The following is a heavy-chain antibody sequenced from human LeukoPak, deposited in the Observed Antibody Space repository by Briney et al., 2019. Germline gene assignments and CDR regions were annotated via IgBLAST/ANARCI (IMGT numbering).Heavy chain of an antibody. D-gene: IGHD4-17*01. CDR2: ISGSGGST. V-gene: IGHV3-23*01. Sequence: PGGSLRLSCAASGFTFSSYAMGWVRQAPGKGLEWVSLISGSGGSTYYADSAKGRFTVSRDNSKNTEYLQMNSLRAEDTAIYYCAKDDDDGEHVVVDHWGQGTLVTVSS. CDR1: GFTFSSYA. J-gene: IGHJ4*02. CDR3: AKDDDDGEHVVVDH.